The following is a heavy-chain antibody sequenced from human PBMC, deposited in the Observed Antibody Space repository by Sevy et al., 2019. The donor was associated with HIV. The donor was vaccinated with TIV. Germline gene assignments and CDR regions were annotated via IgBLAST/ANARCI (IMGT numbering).Heavy chain of an antibody. J-gene: IGHJ5*02. D-gene: IGHD6-19*01. Sequence: ASVKVSCKASGGTFSSYAISWVRQAPGQGLEWMGGIIPIFGTAKYAQKFQGRVTITADESTSTAYMELSSLRSVDTAVYYCARVGGGPVAGTNWFDPWGQGTLVTVSS. CDR3: ARVGGGPVAGTNWFDP. CDR1: GGTFSSYA. CDR2: IIPIFGTA. V-gene: IGHV1-69*13.